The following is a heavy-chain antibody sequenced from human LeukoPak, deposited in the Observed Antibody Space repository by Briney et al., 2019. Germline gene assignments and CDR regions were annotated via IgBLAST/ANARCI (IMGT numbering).Heavy chain of an antibody. CDR3: AMGEDRKGNTEIDY. J-gene: IGHJ4*02. CDR1: GYSFTTYW. CDR2: IYPGDSDT. V-gene: IGHV5-51*01. Sequence: GESLVISCQGSGYSFTTYWIGWVRQMPGKGLEWMGVIYPGDSDTRYSPSFQGQVTISADKSISTAYLQWSSLKASDTAMYYCAMGEDRKGNTEIDYWGQGTLVTVSS. D-gene: IGHD1-26*01.